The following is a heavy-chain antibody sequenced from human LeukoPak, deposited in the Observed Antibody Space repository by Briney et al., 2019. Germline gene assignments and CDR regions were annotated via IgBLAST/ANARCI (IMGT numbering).Heavy chain of an antibody. CDR3: GRGHRFCSRGNCNSPVDY. D-gene: IGHD2-15*01. J-gene: IGHJ4*02. CDR1: GFTFTSYT. Sequence: GGSLRLSCAASGFTFTSYTMSWVRQAPGKGLEWVSAISGSGGDTYYADSVKGRFTISRDNSKNTLYLQMNSLRAEDTAVYYCGRGHRFCSRGNCNSPVDYWGQGTLVTVSS. CDR2: ISGSGGDT. V-gene: IGHV3-23*01.